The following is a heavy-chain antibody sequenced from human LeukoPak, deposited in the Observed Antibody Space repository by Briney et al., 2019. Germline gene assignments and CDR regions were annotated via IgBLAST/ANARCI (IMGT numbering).Heavy chain of an antibody. Sequence: GGSLRLSCAASGFTFSTYEMNWVRQALGKGLEWVSYISSSGSTIYYADSVKGRFTISRDNAKNSLYLQMNSLRAEDTAVYYCARIAAAGLYYYYYMDVWGKGTTVTVSS. J-gene: IGHJ6*03. V-gene: IGHV3-48*03. CDR1: GFTFSTYE. D-gene: IGHD6-13*01. CDR3: ARIAAAGLYYYYYMDV. CDR2: ISSSGSTI.